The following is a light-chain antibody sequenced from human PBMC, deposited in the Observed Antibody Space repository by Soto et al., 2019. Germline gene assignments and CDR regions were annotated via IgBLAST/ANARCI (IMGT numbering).Light chain of an antibody. CDR2: LGS. CDR1: QSLLHTNGKKY. Sequence: DIVMTQSPLSLPVTPGEPASISCRSSQSLLHTNGKKYMDWYLQKPGQSPQLLIYLGSNRASGVPDRFSGSGPGTDSSLKISRVEAEDVGVYYCMQALQTPITFGQGTRLEIK. J-gene: IGKJ5*01. V-gene: IGKV2-28*01. CDR3: MQALQTPIT.